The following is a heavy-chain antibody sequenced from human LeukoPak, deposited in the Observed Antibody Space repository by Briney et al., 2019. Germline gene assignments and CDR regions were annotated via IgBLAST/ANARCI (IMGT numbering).Heavy chain of an antibody. CDR1: GGSISRYY. CDR2: IHYSGST. J-gene: IGHJ5*02. V-gene: IGHV4-59*12. CDR3: ARDLPSIP. Sequence: SETLSLTCSVSGGSISRYYWIWIRQPPGKGLEWIGYIHYSGSTYYNPSLKSRVTISVDTSKNQFSLKLSSVTAADTAVYYCARDLPSIPWGQGTLVTVSS.